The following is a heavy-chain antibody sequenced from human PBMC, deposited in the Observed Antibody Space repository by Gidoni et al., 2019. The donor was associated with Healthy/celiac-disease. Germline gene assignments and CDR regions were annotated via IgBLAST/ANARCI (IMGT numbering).Heavy chain of an antibody. V-gene: IGHV1-46*01. CDR2: INPSGGST. Sequence: QVQLVQSGAEVKKPGASVKVSCKASGYTFTSYYMHWGRQAPGQGLEWMGIINPSGGSTSYAQKFQGRVTMTRDTSTSTVYMELSSLRSEDTAVYYCARVKNSSGWYKGGAFDIWGQGTMVTVSS. CDR1: GYTFTSYY. D-gene: IGHD6-19*01. J-gene: IGHJ3*02. CDR3: ARVKNSSGWYKGGAFDI.